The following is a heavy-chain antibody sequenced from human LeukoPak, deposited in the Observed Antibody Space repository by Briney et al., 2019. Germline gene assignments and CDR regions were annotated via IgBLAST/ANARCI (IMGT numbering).Heavy chain of an antibody. D-gene: IGHD2-15*01. Sequence: PSETLSLTCTVSGGSISSGGYYWSWIRQAPGKGLEWIGSIYYSGNTYYNPSLKSRATIYVDTSKNQFSLRLDSVTAADTAVYYCTRTQYCNGGSCYTEVAYWGQGTLVTVSS. J-gene: IGHJ4*02. CDR3: TRTQYCNGGSCYTEVAY. V-gene: IGHV4-39*01. CDR2: IYYSGNT. CDR1: GGSISSGGYY.